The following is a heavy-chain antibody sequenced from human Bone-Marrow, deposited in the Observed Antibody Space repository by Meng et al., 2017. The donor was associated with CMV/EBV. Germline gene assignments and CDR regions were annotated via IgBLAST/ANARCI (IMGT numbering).Heavy chain of an antibody. CDR1: GYTFTGYY. J-gene: IGHJ6*02. CDR2: INPNSGGT. V-gene: IGHV1-2*02. CDR3: ARDDSSSWYFPYYYYGMDV. Sequence: ASVKVSCKGSGYTFTGYYMHWVRQAPGQGLEWMGWINPNSGGTNYAQKFQGRVTMTRDTSISTAYMELSRLRSDDTVVYYGARDDSSSWYFPYYYYGMDVWGQGTTVTVSS. D-gene: IGHD6-13*01.